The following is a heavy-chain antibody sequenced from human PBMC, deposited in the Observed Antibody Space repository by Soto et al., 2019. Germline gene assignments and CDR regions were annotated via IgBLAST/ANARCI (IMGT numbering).Heavy chain of an antibody. V-gene: IGHV4-59*08. Sequence: SDTPSLTCTVPGCSISGYYRSCFRQPPGKGLEWIASVYYSGSTNYNPSLKSRVTISVDTSKTQFSLKLSSVTAADSAVYFCARPSEDYGKSFDYWGQGSLVTVSS. D-gene: IGHD3-16*01. CDR1: GCSISGYY. J-gene: IGHJ4*02. CDR2: VYYSGST. CDR3: ARPSEDYGKSFDY.